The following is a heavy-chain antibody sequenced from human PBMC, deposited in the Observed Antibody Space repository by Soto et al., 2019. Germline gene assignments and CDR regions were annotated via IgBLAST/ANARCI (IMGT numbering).Heavy chain of an antibody. V-gene: IGHV4-30-4*01. D-gene: IGHD6-13*01. CDR3: ARVGAAAGYYSDY. J-gene: IGHJ4*02. CDR2: IYYSGST. CDR1: GGSISSGDYY. Sequence: SETLSXTCTVSGGSISSGDYYWRWIRQPPGKGLEWIGYIYYSGSTYYNPSLKSRVTISVDTSKNQFSPKLSSVTAADTAVYYCARVGAAAGYYSDYWGQGTLVTVSS.